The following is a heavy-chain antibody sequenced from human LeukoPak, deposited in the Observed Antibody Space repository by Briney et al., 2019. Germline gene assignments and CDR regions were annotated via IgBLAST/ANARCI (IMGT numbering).Heavy chain of an antibody. J-gene: IGHJ3*02. CDR3: ARNQDYGVYNSVGAFDI. CDR2: IWCDGSNK. D-gene: IGHD4-17*01. V-gene: IGHV3-33*01. Sequence: GGSLRLSCAASGFTFSSYGMHWVRQALGKGLEWVAVIWCDGSNKYYADSVKGRFTISRDNSKNTLYLQMNSLRAEDTAVYYCARNQDYGVYNSVGAFDIWGQGTMVTVSS. CDR1: GFTFSSYG.